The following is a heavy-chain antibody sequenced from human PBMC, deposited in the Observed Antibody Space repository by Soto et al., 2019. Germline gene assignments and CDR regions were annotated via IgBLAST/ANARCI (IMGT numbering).Heavy chain of an antibody. J-gene: IGHJ2*01. CDR2: IYWDDDK. V-gene: IGHV2-5*02. CDR1: GFSLTTSGVG. Sequence: QITLKESGPTLVKPTQTLTLTCTFSGFSLTTSGVGVGWIRQPPGKALECLALIYWDDDKRYSPSLKSRLIISKDTSKNQVVLRMTKMDPVDPGTYYCAHSGPMTTVTTGGQRSKFWYFDLWGRGTLVPVSS. D-gene: IGHD4-17*01. CDR3: AHSGPMTTVTTGGQRSKFWYFDL.